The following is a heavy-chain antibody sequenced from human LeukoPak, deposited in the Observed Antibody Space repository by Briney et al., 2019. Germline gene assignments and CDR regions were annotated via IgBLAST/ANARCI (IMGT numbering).Heavy chain of an antibody. CDR1: GFTFSDYS. Sequence: GVSLRLSCAASGFTFSDYSMNWVRQSPGKGLEWVSYIDGSCETIYYADSVRGRFTISRDNAKDSLDLQMNSLRDEDTAVYYCSRRFDCWGQGTLVTVSS. V-gene: IGHV3-48*02. CDR2: IDGSCETI. J-gene: IGHJ4*02. CDR3: SRRFDC.